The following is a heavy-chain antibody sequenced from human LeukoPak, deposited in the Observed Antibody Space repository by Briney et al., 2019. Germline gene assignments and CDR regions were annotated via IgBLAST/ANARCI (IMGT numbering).Heavy chain of an antibody. CDR1: GFTFSSYA. Sequence: GGSLRLSCAASGFTFSSYAMHWVRQAPGKGLEWVAVISYDGSNKYYADSVKGRFTISRDNSRNTLYLQMDSLRAEDTAVYYCASIAVAGTGDYWGQGTLVTVSS. CDR2: ISYDGSNK. J-gene: IGHJ4*02. CDR3: ASIAVAGTGDY. D-gene: IGHD6-19*01. V-gene: IGHV3-30-3*01.